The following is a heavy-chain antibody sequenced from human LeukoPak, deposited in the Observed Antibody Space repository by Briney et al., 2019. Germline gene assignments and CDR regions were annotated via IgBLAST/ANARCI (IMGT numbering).Heavy chain of an antibody. D-gene: IGHD6-19*01. CDR3: ARVRYSSGWYYFDY. Sequence: ASVKVSCKASGYTFNDYYMHWVRQAPGQGLEWMGWINAGNGNTKYSQEFQGRVTITRDTSASTAYMELSSLRFEDMAVYYCARVRYSSGWYYFDYWGQGTLVTVSS. J-gene: IGHJ4*02. CDR2: INAGNGNT. V-gene: IGHV1-3*03. CDR1: GYTFNDYY.